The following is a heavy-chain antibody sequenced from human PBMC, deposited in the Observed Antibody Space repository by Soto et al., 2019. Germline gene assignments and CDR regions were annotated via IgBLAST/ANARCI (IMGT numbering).Heavy chain of an antibody. Sequence: QVQLQESGPGLVKPSQTLSLTCSVSGGSINSGGYYWTWIRQHPGKGLEWIGNISYSGSTSYNPSLKSRLTISLDTSKTHFSLKLSSVTAAATAVYYCARNSISKKIDYWGQGTLVTVSS. CDR2: ISYSGST. CDR3: ARNSISKKIDY. D-gene: IGHD3-22*01. V-gene: IGHV4-31*03. CDR1: GGSINSGGYY. J-gene: IGHJ4*02.